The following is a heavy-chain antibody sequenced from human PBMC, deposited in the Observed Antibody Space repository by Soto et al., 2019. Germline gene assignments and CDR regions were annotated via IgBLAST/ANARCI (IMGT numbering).Heavy chain of an antibody. V-gene: IGHV4-31*03. CDR3: ARFLVVPAATNCYYYYGMDV. CDR2: IYYSGST. CDR1: GGSISSGGYY. D-gene: IGHD2-2*01. J-gene: IGHJ6*02. Sequence: PSETRSLTCTVSGGSISSGGYYWSWIRQHPGEGLEWIGYIYYSGSTYYNPSLKSRVTISVDTSKNQFSLKLSSVTAADTAVYYCARFLVVPAATNCYYYYGMDVWGQGTTVTVSS.